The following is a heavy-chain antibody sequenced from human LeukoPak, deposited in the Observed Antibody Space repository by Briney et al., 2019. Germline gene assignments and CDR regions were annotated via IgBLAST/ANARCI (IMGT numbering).Heavy chain of an antibody. V-gene: IGHV3-23*01. CDR1: GFTFSSSA. D-gene: IGHD3-10*01. J-gene: IGHJ4*02. CDR2: ISGSGDRT. CDR3: AKGYYGSGSYGWFDY. Sequence: GGSLRLSCAASGFTFSSSAMSWVRQAPGKGLEWVSTISGSGDRTYYAVSVKGRFTISRDNSKNTLFLHMNSLRAEDTAVYSCAKGYYGSGSYGWFDYWGQGTLVTVST.